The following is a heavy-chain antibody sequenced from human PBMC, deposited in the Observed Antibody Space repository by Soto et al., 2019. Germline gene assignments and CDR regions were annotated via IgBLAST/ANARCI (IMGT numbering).Heavy chain of an antibody. CDR2: IKSKTDGGTT. V-gene: IGHV3-15*01. Sequence: PGGSLRLSCAASGFTFSNAWMSWVRQAPGKGLEWVGRIKSKTDGGTTDYAAPVKGRFTISRDDSKNTLYLQMNSLKTEDTAVYYCTTDFPIVGATRLSPTPTGGRDDYWGQGTLVTVSS. J-gene: IGHJ4*02. CDR1: GFTFSNAW. CDR3: TTDFPIVGATRLSPTPTGGRDDY. D-gene: IGHD1-26*01.